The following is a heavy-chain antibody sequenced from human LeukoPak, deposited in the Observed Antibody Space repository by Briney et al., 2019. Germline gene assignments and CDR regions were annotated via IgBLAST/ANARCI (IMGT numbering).Heavy chain of an antibody. CDR3: ARVTATTGIRYFDS. V-gene: IGHV4-59*01. J-gene: IGHJ4*02. CDR1: GSSISSYY. CDR2: IYYSGSA. Sequence: SETLCLTCTVSGSSISSYYWSRIRQPPGKGLEWIGYIYYSGSANHNPSLKSRVTISVDTSKNQFSLKLSSVTAADTAVYYCARVTATTGIRYFDSWGQGTLVTVSS. D-gene: IGHD6-13*01.